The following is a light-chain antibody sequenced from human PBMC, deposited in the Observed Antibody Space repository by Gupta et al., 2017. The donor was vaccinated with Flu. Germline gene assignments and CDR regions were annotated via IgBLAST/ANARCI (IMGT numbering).Light chain of an antibody. CDR2: GGS. CDR1: PGISTW. Sequence: DVQLTQSPPSVSASVGDTVTITCRASPGISTWLAWYQQKPGGAPKLLIFGGSRLETGVPSRFRGSGSGTDFTLTISSLQPEDSATYYCQQSNTFPHTFGPGTNVDIK. CDR3: QQSNTFPHT. J-gene: IGKJ3*01. V-gene: IGKV1-12*01.